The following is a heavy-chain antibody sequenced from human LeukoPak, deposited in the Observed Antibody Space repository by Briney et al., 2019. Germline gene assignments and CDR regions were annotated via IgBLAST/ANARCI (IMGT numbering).Heavy chain of an antibody. Sequence: PSETLSLTCAVYGGSFSGYYWSWIRQPPGKGLEWIGSIYYSGTTFYNPPLKSRVTISVDTSKNQFYLNLSSVTAADTAVYFCASILYLSAVTTNFDYWGQGTQVTVSS. CDR1: GGSFSGYY. CDR2: IYYSGTT. J-gene: IGHJ4*02. D-gene: IGHD3-16*01. V-gene: IGHV4-34*01. CDR3: ASILYLSAVTTNFDY.